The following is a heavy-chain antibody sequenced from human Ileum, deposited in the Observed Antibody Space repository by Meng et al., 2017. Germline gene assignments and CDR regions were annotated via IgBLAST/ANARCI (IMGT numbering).Heavy chain of an antibody. D-gene: IGHD1-14*01. Sequence: QMELQWSGPGRVRPSETLSLSCTVSVASVNFGLYFWSWIRQSPGKTLEWIGHTYYTGLTNYNPSPKSRVAISLDASKNQFSLKLNSVSAADSAVYFCARTYNTPFFDSWGQGTLVTVSS. V-gene: IGHV4-61*01. CDR3: ARTYNTPFFDS. CDR2: TYYTGLT. CDR1: VASVNFGLYF. J-gene: IGHJ4*02.